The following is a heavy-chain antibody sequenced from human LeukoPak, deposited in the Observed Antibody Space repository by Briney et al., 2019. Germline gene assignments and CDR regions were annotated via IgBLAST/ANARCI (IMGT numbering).Heavy chain of an antibody. CDR3: ASFIAAAESGDY. CDR1: GYTFASYG. J-gene: IGHJ4*02. CDR2: INPNSGGT. Sequence: ASVKVSCKASGYTFASYGISWVRQAPGQGLEWMGWINPNSGGTNYAQKLQGRATMTRDTSISTAYMELSRLRSDDTAVYYCASFIAAAESGDYWGQGTLVTVSS. V-gene: IGHV1-2*02. D-gene: IGHD6-13*01.